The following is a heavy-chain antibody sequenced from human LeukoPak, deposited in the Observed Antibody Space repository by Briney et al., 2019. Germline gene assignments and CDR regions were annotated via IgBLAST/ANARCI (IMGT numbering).Heavy chain of an antibody. CDR1: EFTFSNYA. V-gene: IGHV3-23*01. CDR3: AKAEGATLYYYGVDV. J-gene: IGHJ6*02. Sequence: GSLRLSCVASEFTFSNYAMNWVRQAPGKGLEWVSTISSGGGDTYIADSVKGRFTISRDNSKYTLYLQMNRLRADDTAVYYCAKAEGATLYYYGVDVWGQGATVTVSS. CDR2: ISSGGGDT.